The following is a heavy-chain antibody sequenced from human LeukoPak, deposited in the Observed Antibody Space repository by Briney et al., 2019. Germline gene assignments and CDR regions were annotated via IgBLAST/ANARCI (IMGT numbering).Heavy chain of an antibody. CDR3: ARVLYRTYHFGY. CDR2: ISYSGTT. CDR1: GASISSDY. V-gene: IGHV4-59*01. J-gene: IGHJ4*02. Sequence: PSETLSLTCTVSGASISSDYLSWVRQPPGEGLEWIGYISYSGTTNYNPSLKSRVTISADTSKNNFSLKQSSVPAADEAVYYCARVLYRTYHFGYWGQGTLATVS. D-gene: IGHD4-11*01.